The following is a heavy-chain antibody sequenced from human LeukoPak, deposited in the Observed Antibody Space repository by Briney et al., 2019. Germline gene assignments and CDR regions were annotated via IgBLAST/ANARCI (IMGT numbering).Heavy chain of an antibody. V-gene: IGHV1-18*01. Sequence: ASVKVSCKASGYTFTSYGISWVRQAPGQGLEWMGWISAYNGNTNYAQKLQGRVTMTTDTSTSTAYMELRSLRSDVTAVYYCAKIARLWFGEPPDYWGQGTLVTVSS. CDR3: AKIARLWFGEPPDY. CDR2: ISAYNGNT. CDR1: GYTFTSYG. J-gene: IGHJ4*02. D-gene: IGHD3-10*01.